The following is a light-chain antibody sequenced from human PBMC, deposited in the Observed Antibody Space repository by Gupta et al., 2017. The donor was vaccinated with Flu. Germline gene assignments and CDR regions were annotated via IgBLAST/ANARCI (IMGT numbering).Light chain of an antibody. CDR3: QSSDRNNYVV. Sequence: FLLTQPPPASESPGKPVLISCTRTSGSIASKYVHWYQPRPGTAPTTVIYDDNERPSGVPDWFSGSIDSYSNAASLTSCGQKAEDEADYCWQSSDRNNYVVFGGGTKLTVL. CDR1: SGSIASKY. CDR2: DDN. J-gene: IGLJ2*01. V-gene: IGLV6-57*03.